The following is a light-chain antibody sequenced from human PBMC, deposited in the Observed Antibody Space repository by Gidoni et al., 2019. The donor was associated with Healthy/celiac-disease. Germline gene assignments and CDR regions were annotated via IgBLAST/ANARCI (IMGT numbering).Light chain of an antibody. CDR1: QSISSY. J-gene: IGKJ2*01. CDR3: QQSYSTPRT. Sequence: DIQMTQSPSSLSASVGDRVTITCRASQSISSYLNWYQQKPANAPKLLIYAASSLQMWVPSRFSVSESGTDFALTIISLQPEDFATYYFQQSYSTPRTFGQGTRLEIQ. CDR2: AAS. V-gene: IGKV1-39*01.